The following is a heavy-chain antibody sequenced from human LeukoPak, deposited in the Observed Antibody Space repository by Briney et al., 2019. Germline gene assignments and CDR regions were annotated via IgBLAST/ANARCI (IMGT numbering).Heavy chain of an antibody. D-gene: IGHD3-10*01. V-gene: IGHV3-48*04. Sequence: HTGGSLRLSCAASGFTFSSYAMSWARQAPGKGLEWVSYISSRGSTIYYADSVKGRFTISRDNAKNSLYLQMNSLRAEDTAVYYCARLDVRESYPGDYWGQGTLVTVSS. CDR1: GFTFSSYA. CDR3: ARLDVRESYPGDY. CDR2: ISSRGSTI. J-gene: IGHJ4*02.